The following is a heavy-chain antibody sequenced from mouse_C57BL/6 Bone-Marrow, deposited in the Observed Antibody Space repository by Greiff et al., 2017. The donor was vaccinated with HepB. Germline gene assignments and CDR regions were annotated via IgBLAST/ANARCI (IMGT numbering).Heavy chain of an antibody. CDR1: GYSFTDYN. J-gene: IGHJ3*01. D-gene: IGHD2-5*01. CDR3: ARRGAYYSNYGFAY. Sequence: EVKLMESGPELVKPGASVKISCKASGYSFTDYNMNWVKQSNGKSLEWIGVINPNYGTTSYNQKFKGKATLTVDQSSSTAYMQLNSLTSEDSAVYYCARRGAYYSNYGFAYWGQGTLVTVSA. CDR2: INPNYGTT. V-gene: IGHV1-39*01.